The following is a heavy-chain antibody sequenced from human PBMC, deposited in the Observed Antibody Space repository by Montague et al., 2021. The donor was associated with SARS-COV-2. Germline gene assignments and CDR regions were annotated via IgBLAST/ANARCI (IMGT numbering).Heavy chain of an antibody. Sequence: SLRLSCTASGFTVSSNYMSWVRQAPGKGLEWVSVIYSGGSTYYADSVKGRFTISRDNSKNTLYLQMNSLRAEDTAVYYCARDSMAYGMDVWGQGTTVTVSS. J-gene: IGHJ6*02. CDR2: IYSGGST. CDR3: ARDSMAYGMDV. V-gene: IGHV3-53*01. CDR1: GFTVSSNY. D-gene: IGHD5-24*01.